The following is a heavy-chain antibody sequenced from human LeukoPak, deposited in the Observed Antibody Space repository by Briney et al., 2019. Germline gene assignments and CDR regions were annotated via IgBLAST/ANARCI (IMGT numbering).Heavy chain of an antibody. CDR3: ARGHVDDYSNYYFDY. J-gene: IGHJ4*02. D-gene: IGHD4-11*01. Sequence: ASVKVSCKVSGYTLTELSIQWVRQGPGKELEWMGGFDPEDGESIYAQRFQGRVTMTEDTSTDTAYMELRSLTSEDTAVYYCARGHVDDYSNYYFDYWGQGTLVTVSS. CDR1: GYTLTELS. V-gene: IGHV1-24*01. CDR2: FDPEDGES.